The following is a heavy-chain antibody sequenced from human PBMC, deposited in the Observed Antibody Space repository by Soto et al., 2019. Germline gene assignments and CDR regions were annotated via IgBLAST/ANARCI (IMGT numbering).Heavy chain of an antibody. Sequence: PGGSLRLSCAASGFTFSDYYMSWIRQAPGKGLEWVSYISSSGSTIYYADSVKGRFTISRDNAKNSLYLQMNSLRAEDTAVYYCASCEMEQRFGMDVWGQGTLVTVSS. CDR2: ISSSGSTI. J-gene: IGHJ4*02. CDR1: GFTFSDYY. V-gene: IGHV3-11*01. CDR3: ASCEMEQRFGMDV. D-gene: IGHD6-25*01.